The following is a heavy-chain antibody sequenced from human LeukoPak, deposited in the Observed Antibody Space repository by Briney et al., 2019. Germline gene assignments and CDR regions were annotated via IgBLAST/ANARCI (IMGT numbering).Heavy chain of an antibody. CDR1: GGSIGSYY. CDR3: ARGRYYDSSGFIDY. D-gene: IGHD3-22*01. Sequence: SETLSLTCTVSGGSIGSYYWSWIRQPPGKGLEWIGYIYYSGSTNYNPSLKSRVTISVDTSKNQFSLKLSSVTAADTAVYYCARGRYYDSSGFIDYWGQGTLVTVSS. CDR2: IYYSGST. J-gene: IGHJ4*02. V-gene: IGHV4-59*01.